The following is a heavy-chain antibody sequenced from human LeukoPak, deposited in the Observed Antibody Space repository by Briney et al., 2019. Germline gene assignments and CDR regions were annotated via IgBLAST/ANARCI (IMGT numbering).Heavy chain of an antibody. V-gene: IGHV3-21*01. Sequence: GSLRLSCAASGFAFSSYSMNWVRQAPGKRLEWVSSISSSSSYIYYADSVKGRFTISRDNAKNSLYLQMNSLRAEDTAVYYCARDFDDILTGSTYGMDVWGQGTTVTVSS. D-gene: IGHD3-9*01. J-gene: IGHJ6*02. CDR1: GFAFSSYS. CDR3: ARDFDDILTGSTYGMDV. CDR2: ISSSSSYI.